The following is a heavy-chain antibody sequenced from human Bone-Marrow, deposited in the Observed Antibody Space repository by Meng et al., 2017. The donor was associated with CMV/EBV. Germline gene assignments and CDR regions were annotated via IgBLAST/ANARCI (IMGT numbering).Heavy chain of an antibody. CDR2: ISWNSGSI. D-gene: IGHD5-18*01. J-gene: IGHJ6*02. V-gene: IGHV3-9*01. Sequence: SLKISCAASGFTFDDYAMHWVRQAPGKGLEWVSGISWNSGSIGYADSVKGRFTISRDNAKNSLYLQMNSLRAEDTAVYYCARLRRIQLWSNGMDVWGQGTTVTVSS. CDR3: ARLRRIQLWSNGMDV. CDR1: GFTFDDYA.